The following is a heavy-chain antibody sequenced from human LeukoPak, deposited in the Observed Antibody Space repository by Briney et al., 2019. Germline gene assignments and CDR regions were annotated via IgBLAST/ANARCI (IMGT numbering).Heavy chain of an antibody. J-gene: IGHJ3*02. CDR3: ARDGSVGRYAFDI. Sequence: TLSLTCTVSGGSISSSSYYWGWIRQPPGKGLEWIGYIYYSGSTYYNPSLKSRVTISVDTSKNQFSLKLSSVTAADTAVYYCARDGSVGRYAFDIWGQGTMVTVSS. V-gene: IGHV4-31*03. CDR2: IYYSGST. D-gene: IGHD3/OR15-3a*01. CDR1: GGSISSSSYY.